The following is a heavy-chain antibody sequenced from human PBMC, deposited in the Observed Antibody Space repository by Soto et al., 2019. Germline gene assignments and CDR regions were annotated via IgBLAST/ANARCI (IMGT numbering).Heavy chain of an antibody. CDR1: AYTFSTYW. D-gene: IGHD2-15*01. J-gene: IGHJ4*02. V-gene: IGHV5-51*01. CDR3: ARVGCSGSTCYPSGALHD. CDR2: IYPCDSDV. Sequence: GESLKISCKGSAYTFSTYWIGWVRQVPGKGLEWMGIIYPCDSDVRYSPSFKGQVTISADKSLPTAFLQWNSLRASDSGIYYCARVGCSGSTCYPSGALHDWSQGTLVSV.